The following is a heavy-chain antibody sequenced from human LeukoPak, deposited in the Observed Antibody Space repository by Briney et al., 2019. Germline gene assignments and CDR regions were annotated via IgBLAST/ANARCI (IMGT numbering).Heavy chain of an antibody. V-gene: IGHV1-69*13. Sequence: SVKVSCKASGGTFSSYAISWVRQAPGQGLEWMGGIIPIFGTANYAQKFQGRVTITADESTSTAYMELSSLRSEDTAVYYCARSPNRVVPAAIRYFQHWGQGTLVTVSS. CDR2: IIPIFGTA. CDR1: GGTFSSYA. CDR3: ARSPNRVVPAAIRYFQH. D-gene: IGHD2-2*02. J-gene: IGHJ1*01.